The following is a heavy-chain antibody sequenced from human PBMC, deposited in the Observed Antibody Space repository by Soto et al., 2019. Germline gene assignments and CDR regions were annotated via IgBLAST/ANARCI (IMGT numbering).Heavy chain of an antibody. CDR1: GVSFNGYY. Sequence: SETLSLISAVHGVSFNGYYWTWIRQPPGKGPEWIGDIDHSGSTNYNPSLKSRVTISVDTSKNQFSLKVRSVTAADMAVFYCARAPDKYYFDSWGQGTQVTVSS. J-gene: IGHJ4*02. V-gene: IGHV4-34*01. CDR2: IDHSGST. CDR3: ARAPDKYYFDS.